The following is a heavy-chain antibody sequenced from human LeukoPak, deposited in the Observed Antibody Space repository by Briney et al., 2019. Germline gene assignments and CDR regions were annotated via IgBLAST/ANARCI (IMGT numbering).Heavy chain of an antibody. CDR2: IKSDGST. Sequence: GGSLRLSCAASGFTFSSYWMHWVRQTPGKGLMWVSRIKSDGSTIYADSVQGRFTISRDNAKNMVYLQMNSLRAEDTAIYYCARAITYFYGSVTYDWFDSWGQGTLVTVSS. J-gene: IGHJ5*01. CDR1: GFTFSSYW. D-gene: IGHD3-10*01. V-gene: IGHV3-74*01. CDR3: ARAITYFYGSVTYDWFDS.